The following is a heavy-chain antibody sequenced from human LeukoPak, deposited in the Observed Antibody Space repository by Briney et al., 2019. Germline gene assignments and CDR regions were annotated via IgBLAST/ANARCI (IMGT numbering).Heavy chain of an antibody. CDR1: GGTFSSYA. V-gene: IGHV1-69*04. J-gene: IGHJ3*02. Sequence: EASVKVSCKASGGTFSSYAISWVRQAPGQGLEWMGRIIPILGIANYAQKFQGRVTITADKSTSTAYMELSSLRSEDTAVYYCARDTRYYYDSSVGAFDIWGQGTMVTVSS. CDR3: ARDTRYYYDSSVGAFDI. CDR2: IIPILGIA. D-gene: IGHD3-22*01.